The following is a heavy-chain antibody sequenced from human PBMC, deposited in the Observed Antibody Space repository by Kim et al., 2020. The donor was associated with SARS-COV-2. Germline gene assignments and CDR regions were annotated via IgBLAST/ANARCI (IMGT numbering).Heavy chain of an antibody. J-gene: IGHJ4*02. Sequence: FQGRVTMTRETSTSTVYMELSSLRAEDTAVYYCARSYCSSSSCYRGDFDYWGQGTLVTVSS. V-gene: IGHV1-46*01. D-gene: IGHD2-2*02. CDR3: ARSYCSSSSCYRGDFDY.